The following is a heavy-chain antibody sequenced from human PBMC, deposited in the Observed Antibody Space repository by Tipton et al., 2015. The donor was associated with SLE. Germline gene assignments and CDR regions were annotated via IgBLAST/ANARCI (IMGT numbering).Heavy chain of an antibody. J-gene: IGHJ4*02. CDR2: IYYSGST. CDR1: GGSINNYY. V-gene: IGHV4-59*12. Sequence: LRLSCTVSGGSINNYYWSWIRQPPGKGLEWIGYIYYSGSTNYNPSLKSRVAISIDTSKDQFSLKVNSVTAADTAVYYCARDITSSGVSDYWGQGALVTVSS. CDR3: ARDITSSGVSDY. D-gene: IGHD6-19*01.